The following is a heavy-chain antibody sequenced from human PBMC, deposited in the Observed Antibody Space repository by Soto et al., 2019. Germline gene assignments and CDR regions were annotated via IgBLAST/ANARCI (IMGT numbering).Heavy chain of an antibody. V-gene: IGHV4-34*01. Sequence: PSETLSLTCAVYGGSFSGYYWSWIRQPPGKGLEWIGEINHSGSTNYNPSLKSRVTISVDTSKNQFSLKLSSVTAADTAVYYCARFLEYSSSRDAFDIWGQGTMVT. J-gene: IGHJ3*02. CDR3: ARFLEYSSSRDAFDI. CDR2: INHSGST. CDR1: GGSFSGYY. D-gene: IGHD6-6*01.